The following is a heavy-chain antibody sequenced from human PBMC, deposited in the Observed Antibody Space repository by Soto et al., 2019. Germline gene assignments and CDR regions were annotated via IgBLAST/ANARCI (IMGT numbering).Heavy chain of an antibody. D-gene: IGHD6-13*01. J-gene: IGHJ5*01. CDR3: AHRHGAAVNTGRNWFDS. CDR2: IYWDDDK. V-gene: IGHV2-5*02. CDR1: GFSLSSGVS. Sequence: GSGRTLGNPTQTLTLTCTVSGFSLSSGVSVGWIRQPPGKALEWLGLIYWDDDKRYSPSLKSRLTITKDTSKNQVVLTMTNMDPVDTAIYYCAHRHGAAVNTGRNWFDSWGQGTLVTVSS.